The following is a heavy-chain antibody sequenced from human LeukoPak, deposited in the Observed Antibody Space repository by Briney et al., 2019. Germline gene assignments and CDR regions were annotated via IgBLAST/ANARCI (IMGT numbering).Heavy chain of an antibody. D-gene: IGHD1-26*01. Sequence: GGSLRLSCAASGYTFSSYSMNWVRQAPGKGLEWVSSISSSSSYIYYADSVKGRFTISRDNAKNSLYLQMNSLRAEDTAVYYCARDLRSTQWELPYFDYWGQGTLVTVSS. CDR3: ARDLRSTQWELPYFDY. V-gene: IGHV3-21*01. CDR1: GYTFSSYS. CDR2: ISSSSSYI. J-gene: IGHJ4*02.